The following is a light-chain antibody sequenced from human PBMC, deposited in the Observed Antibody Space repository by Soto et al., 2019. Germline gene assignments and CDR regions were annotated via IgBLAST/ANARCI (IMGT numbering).Light chain of an antibody. CDR1: SADVGGYNS. CDR3: CSYAGSYTYV. Sequence: QSALTQPRSVSGSPGQSVTISCTGTSADVGGYNSVSWYQQHPGKAPKLMIYDVTKRPSGVPDRSSASKSGNTASLTISGLQAEDEADYYCCSYAGSYTYVFGTGTKVTVL. J-gene: IGLJ1*01. V-gene: IGLV2-11*01. CDR2: DVT.